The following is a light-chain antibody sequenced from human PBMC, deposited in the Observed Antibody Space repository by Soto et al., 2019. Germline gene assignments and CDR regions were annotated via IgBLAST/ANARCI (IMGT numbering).Light chain of an antibody. Sequence: EIVVTQTPPSLSVTPGQSASISCRTSQSLRHTDGKTYLNWYLQKPGQPPHLLVYEGFNRFSGVPDRCSGSGSGTDFTLKISRVEAEDCGVYYCLQTFPLPLTFGGGTKVEI. V-gene: IGKV2D-29*01. CDR3: LQTFPLPLT. CDR2: EGF. J-gene: IGKJ4*01. CDR1: QSLRHTDGKTY.